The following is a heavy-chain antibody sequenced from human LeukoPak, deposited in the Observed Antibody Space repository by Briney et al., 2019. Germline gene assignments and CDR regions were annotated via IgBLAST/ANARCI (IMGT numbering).Heavy chain of an antibody. CDR3: GRDYPDCSSGSCRGYGVDV. D-gene: IGHD2-15*01. CDR1: GFIFSRYY. V-gene: IGHV3-30*04. J-gene: IGHJ6*02. Sequence: GRSLRLSCAASGFIFSRYYMHWVRQAPGKGLEWVAGISYDGRSDFYADSVKGRFTISRDSSKNTLYLQMNSLRTEDMAVYYCGRDYPDCSSGSCRGYGVDVWGQGTTVTVSS. CDR2: ISYDGRSD.